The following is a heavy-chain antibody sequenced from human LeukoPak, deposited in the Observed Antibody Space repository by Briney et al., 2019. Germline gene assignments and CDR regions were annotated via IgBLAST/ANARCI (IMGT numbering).Heavy chain of an antibody. CDR2: IYPGESDT. J-gene: IGHJ4*02. D-gene: IGHD6-19*01. CDR3: ARHGYSSGWYEGYFDY. Sequence: PGESLKISCKGSGYSFTSYWSGGVRQMPGKGLEWMGIIYPGESDTRYRPSFQGQVTISADKSISTAYLQWSSLKASNTAMYYCARHGYSSGWYEGYFDYWGQGTLVTVSS. CDR1: GYSFTSYW. V-gene: IGHV5-51*01.